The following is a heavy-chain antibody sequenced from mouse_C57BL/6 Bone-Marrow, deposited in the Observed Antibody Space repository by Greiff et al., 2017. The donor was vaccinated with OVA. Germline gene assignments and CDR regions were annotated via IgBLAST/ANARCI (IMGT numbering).Heavy chain of an antibody. D-gene: IGHD1-1*01. CDR2: IDPSDSYT. CDR1: GYTFTSYW. CDR3: ARSGTSPTTVVADYAMDY. Sequence: VQLQQPGAELVMPGASVKLSCKASGYTFTSYWMHWVKQRPEQGLEWIGEIDPSDSYTNYNQKFKGKSTLTVDKSSSTAYMQLSSLTSEDSAVYYCARSGTSPTTVVADYAMDYWGQGTSVTVSS. V-gene: IGHV1-69*01. J-gene: IGHJ4*01.